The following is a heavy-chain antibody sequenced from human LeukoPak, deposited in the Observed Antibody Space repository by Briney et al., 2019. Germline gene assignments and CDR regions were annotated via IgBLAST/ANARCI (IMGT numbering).Heavy chain of an antibody. Sequence: AGGSLRLSCAASGFTFSTYAVNWVRQAPGKGLEWVSAISASGGTTYYADSVKGRFSISRDNSKNTLYLQMNSLRAEDTAVYYCAKDRSGWPTNFDYWGQGTLVTVSS. D-gene: IGHD6-19*01. J-gene: IGHJ4*02. CDR3: AKDRSGWPTNFDY. V-gene: IGHV3-23*01. CDR1: GFTFSTYA. CDR2: ISASGGTT.